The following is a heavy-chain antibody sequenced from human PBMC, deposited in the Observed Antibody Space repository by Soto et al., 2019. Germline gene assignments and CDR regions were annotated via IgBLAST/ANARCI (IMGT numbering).Heavy chain of an antibody. J-gene: IGHJ4*02. Sequence: QVQLVESGGGVVQPGRSLRLSCAASGFTFSGHDMHWVRQAPGKGLEWVAVTTYDGTNKYYADSVKGRFTTSRDNSRNTLYLHMNSLRVEDTAVYFCAKDGGPGCARYFYFDDWGQGTLVTVFS. CDR1: GFTFSGHD. D-gene: IGHD1-20*01. V-gene: IGHV3-30*18. CDR2: TTYDGTNK. CDR3: AKDGGPGCARYFYFDD.